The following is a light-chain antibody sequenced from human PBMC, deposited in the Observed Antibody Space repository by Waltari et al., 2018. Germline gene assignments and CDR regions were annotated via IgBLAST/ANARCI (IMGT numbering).Light chain of an antibody. V-gene: IGKV3-15*01. CDR2: GAS. CDR1: QSISSS. J-gene: IGKJ2*01. CDR3: QQYKIWPSYT. Sequence: EILMTQSPATLSVSPVERATLSCRASQSISSSLAWYQHKPGQAPRLLIYGASTRATGIPARFSGRGSETDFTLTITSLQSEDFAVYYCQQYKIWPSYTFGQGTKLDI.